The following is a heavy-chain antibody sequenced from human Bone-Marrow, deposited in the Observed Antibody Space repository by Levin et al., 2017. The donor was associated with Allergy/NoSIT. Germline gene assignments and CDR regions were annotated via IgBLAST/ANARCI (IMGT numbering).Heavy chain of an antibody. CDR1: GFTFSSYE. CDR2: ISSSGSTI. CDR3: ARAQTGYSDYDFWSGYYHGKAHYYYYMDG. D-gene: IGHD3-3*01. V-gene: IGHV3-48*03. J-gene: IGHJ6*03. Sequence: GESLKISCAASGFTFSSYEMNWVRQAPGKGLEWVSYISSSGSTIYYADSVKGRFTISRDNAKNSLYLQMNSLRAEDTAVYYCARAQTGYSDYDFWSGYYHGKAHYYYYMDGWGKGTTVTVSS.